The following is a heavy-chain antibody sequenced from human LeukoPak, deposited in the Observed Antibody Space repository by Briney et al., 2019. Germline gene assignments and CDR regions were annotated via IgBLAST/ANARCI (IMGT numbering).Heavy chain of an antibody. CDR3: AKDRYERRYYYYDMDV. J-gene: IGHJ6*02. Sequence: GGSLRLSCAASGFTFSNAWMSWVRQAPGKGLEWVGRIKSKTDGGTTDYAAPVKGRFTISRDDSKNTLYLQMNSLRPEDTALYYCAKDRYERRYYYYDMDVWGQGTTVTVSS. V-gene: IGHV3-15*05. CDR2: IKSKTDGGTT. D-gene: IGHD1-1*01. CDR1: GFTFSNAW.